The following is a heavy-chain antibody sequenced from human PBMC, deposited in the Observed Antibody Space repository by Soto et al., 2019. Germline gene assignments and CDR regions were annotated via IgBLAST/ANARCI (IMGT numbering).Heavy chain of an antibody. V-gene: IGHV4-31*03. D-gene: IGHD3-10*01. CDR3: AREAITMVRGGVDP. Sequence: QVQLQESGPGLVKPSQTLSLTCTVSGGSISSGGYYWSWIRQHPGKGLEWIGYIYYSGSTYYNPSPKRRVTISVDTSKNQFSLKLSSVTAADTAVYYCAREAITMVRGGVDPWGQGTLVTVSS. CDR1: GGSISSGGYY. J-gene: IGHJ5*02. CDR2: IYYSGST.